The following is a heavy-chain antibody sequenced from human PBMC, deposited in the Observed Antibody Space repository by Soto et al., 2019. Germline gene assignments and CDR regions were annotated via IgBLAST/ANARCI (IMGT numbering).Heavy chain of an antibody. V-gene: IGHV3-33*01. D-gene: IGHD5-12*01. CDR1: GFTFSSYG. CDR2: IWYDGSNK. CDR3: ARAQWLRLGPGDY. J-gene: IGHJ4*02. Sequence: GGSLRLSCAASGFTFSSYGMHWVRQTPGKGLEWGALIWYDGSNKYYADSVKGRFTISRDNSKNTVYLQMNSLRAEDTAVYYCARAQWLRLGPGDYWGQGTLVTVSS.